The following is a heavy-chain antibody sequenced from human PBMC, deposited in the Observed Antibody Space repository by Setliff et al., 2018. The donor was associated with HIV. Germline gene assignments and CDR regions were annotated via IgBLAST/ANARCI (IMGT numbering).Heavy chain of an antibody. V-gene: IGHV4-34*01. J-gene: IGHJ5*02. CDR1: GGSFSGSY. CDR2: INHSGRT. Sequence: SETLSLTCAVYGGSFSGSYWSWVRQPPGKGLEWIGEINHSGRTNYNPSLKGRVVMSEDTSKNHFSLRLNSVTAADTAVYFCARGPYSRKFDPWGQGTLVTVSS. D-gene: IGHD1-26*01. CDR3: ARGPYSRKFDP.